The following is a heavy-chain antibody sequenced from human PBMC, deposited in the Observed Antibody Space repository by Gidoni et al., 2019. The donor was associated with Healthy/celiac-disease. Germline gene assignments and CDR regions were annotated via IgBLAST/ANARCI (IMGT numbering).Heavy chain of an antibody. CDR1: GGSFSGYY. CDR3: ARSGENRSITIFGVVISPFDI. Sequence: QVQLQQWGAGLLKPSETLSLTCAVYGGSFSGYYWSWIRQPPGKGLEWIGEINHSGSTNYNPSLKSRVTISVDTSKNQFSLKLSSVTAADTAVYYCARSGENRSITIFGVVISPFDIWGQGTMVTVSS. D-gene: IGHD3-3*01. V-gene: IGHV4-34*01. CDR2: INHSGST. J-gene: IGHJ3*02.